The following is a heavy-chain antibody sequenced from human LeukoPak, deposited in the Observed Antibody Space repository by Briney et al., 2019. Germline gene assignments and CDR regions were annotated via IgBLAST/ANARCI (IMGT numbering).Heavy chain of an antibody. CDR3: ARLVPAAI. J-gene: IGHJ4*02. D-gene: IGHD2-2*01. V-gene: IGHV4-61*02. Sequence: SQTLSLTCTVSGGSISSGSYYWSWIRQPAGKGLEWIGRIYTSGSTNYNPSLKSRVTILVDTSKNQFSLKLSSVTAADTAVYYCARLVPAAIWGQGTLVTVSS. CDR1: GGSISSGSYY. CDR2: IYTSGST.